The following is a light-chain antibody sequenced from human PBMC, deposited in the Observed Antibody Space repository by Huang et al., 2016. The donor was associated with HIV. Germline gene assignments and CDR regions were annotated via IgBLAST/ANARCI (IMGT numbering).Light chain of an antibody. Sequence: EVVLTQSPGTLSLSPGARATLSCRASQSLSSGYLAWYQQLPGQAPRLHIYGASSRATGIPDRFSGTRSATDFTLTINRLVPEDFAVYYCQQYGTSPRTFGQGTKVEIK. CDR2: GAS. CDR3: QQYGTSPRT. V-gene: IGKV3-20*01. J-gene: IGKJ1*01. CDR1: QSLSSGY.